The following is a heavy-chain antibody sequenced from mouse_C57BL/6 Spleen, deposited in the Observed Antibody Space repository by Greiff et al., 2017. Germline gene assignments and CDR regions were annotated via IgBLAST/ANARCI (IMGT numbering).Heavy chain of an antibody. Sequence: LEESGAELMKPGASVKLSCKATGYTFTGYWIEWVKQRPGHGLEWIGEILPGSGSTNYNEKFKGKATFTADTSSNTAYMQLSSLTTEDSAIYYCARGGYGDYVYYYAMDYWGQGTSVTVSS. V-gene: IGHV1-9*01. CDR2: ILPGSGST. CDR3: ARGGYGDYVYYYAMDY. D-gene: IGHD2-13*01. J-gene: IGHJ4*01. CDR1: GYTFTGYW.